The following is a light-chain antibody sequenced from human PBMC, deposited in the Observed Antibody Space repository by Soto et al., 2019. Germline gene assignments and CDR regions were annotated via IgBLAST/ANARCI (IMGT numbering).Light chain of an antibody. CDR1: RSNIGSTP. V-gene: IGLV1-44*01. J-gene: IGLJ3*02. Sequence: QSVLTQPPSASGTPGQRVTISCSGSRSNIGSTPVNWYQQLPRSAPKLLIYSHNQRPSGVPARFSGSKSGTSASLAISELQSEDDADYYCASWDDSLKRWVFGGGTKLTVL. CDR2: SHN. CDR3: ASWDDSLKRWV.